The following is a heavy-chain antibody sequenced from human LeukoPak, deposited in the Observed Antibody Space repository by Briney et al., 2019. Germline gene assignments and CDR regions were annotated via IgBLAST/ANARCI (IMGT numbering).Heavy chain of an antibody. CDR3: ARWRGVVYPNWFDP. CDR1: GGSFSGYY. V-gene: IGHV4-34*01. Sequence: PSETLSLTCAVYGGSFSGYYWSWIRQPPGKGLEWIGEISHSGSSNYNPSLKNRVTISVDTSKNQFSLKLRSVTAADTAVYYCARWRGVVYPNWFDPWGQGTLVIVSS. D-gene: IGHD3-3*01. CDR2: ISHSGSS. J-gene: IGHJ5*02.